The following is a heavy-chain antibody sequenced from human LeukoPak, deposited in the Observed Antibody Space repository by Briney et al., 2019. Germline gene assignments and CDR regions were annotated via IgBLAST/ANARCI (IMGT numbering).Heavy chain of an antibody. CDR2: ISPSGGST. D-gene: IGHD5-24*01. Sequence: ASVKVSCKAFGYTFTSNYMHWVRQAPGQGPEWMGVISPSGGSTTYAQKFQGRVTLTRDMSTSTDYLELSSLRSEDTAVYYCARDPFGGYNYYFDYWGQGTLVTVSS. V-gene: IGHV1-46*01. J-gene: IGHJ4*02. CDR3: ARDPFGGYNYYFDY. CDR1: GYTFTSNY.